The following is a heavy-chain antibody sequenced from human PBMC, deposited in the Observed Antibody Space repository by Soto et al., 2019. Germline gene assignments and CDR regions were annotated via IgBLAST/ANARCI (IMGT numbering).Heavy chain of an antibody. V-gene: IGHV5-10-1*01. Sequence: GESLKISCKASGYSFTSYWFSWVRQMPGKGLEWMGRIDPSDSYIDYSPSFQGHVTIAVDKSTTTAYLQWSRLKASDPAIYYCAGLGQFHSSYGLGAWGQRTTGTIAS. CDR3: AGLGQFHSSYGLGA. CDR2: IDPSDSYI. CDR1: GYSFTSYW. J-gene: IGHJ6*02. D-gene: IGHD3-22*01.